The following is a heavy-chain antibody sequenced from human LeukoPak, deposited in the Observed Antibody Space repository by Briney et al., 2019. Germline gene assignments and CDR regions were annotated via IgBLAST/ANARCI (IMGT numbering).Heavy chain of an antibody. CDR2: IYSSGTT. V-gene: IGHV4-4*07. J-gene: IGHJ4*02. Sequence: PSETLSLTCTVSGDSLNSYYWSWIRQPAGKGLEWIGRIYSSGTTNYNPSLMSRVTMSVDTSKNQFSLKLSSVTAADTAVYHCARGSGFVAYWGQGTLVTVSS. CDR1: GDSLNSYY. D-gene: IGHD6-19*01. CDR3: ARGSGFVAY.